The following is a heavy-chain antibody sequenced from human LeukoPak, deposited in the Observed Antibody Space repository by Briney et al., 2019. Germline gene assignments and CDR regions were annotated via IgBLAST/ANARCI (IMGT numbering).Heavy chain of an antibody. J-gene: IGHJ5*02. V-gene: IGHV4-59*08. Sequence: SETLSLTCTVSGGSISSYYWSWIRQPPGKGLEWIGYIYYSGSTNYNPSLKSRVTISVDTSKNQFSLKLSSVTAADTAVYYCASTGYSSTNWFDPWGQGTLVTVS. D-gene: IGHD6-19*01. CDR1: GGSISSYY. CDR2: IYYSGST. CDR3: ASTGYSSTNWFDP.